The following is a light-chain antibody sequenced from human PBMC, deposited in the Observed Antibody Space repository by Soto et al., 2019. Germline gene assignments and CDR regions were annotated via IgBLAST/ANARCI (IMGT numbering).Light chain of an antibody. CDR2: GAY. V-gene: IGKV3-15*01. CDR1: QSVSSN. CDR3: QQYNNWQWT. Sequence: EIVMTQSPATLSVSPGERATLSCRASQSVSSNLAWYQQKPVQAPRLLIYGAYTRATGIPARFSGSGSGTEFTLTISSLQSEDFAVYYCQQYNNWQWTFGQGTKVDIK. J-gene: IGKJ1*01.